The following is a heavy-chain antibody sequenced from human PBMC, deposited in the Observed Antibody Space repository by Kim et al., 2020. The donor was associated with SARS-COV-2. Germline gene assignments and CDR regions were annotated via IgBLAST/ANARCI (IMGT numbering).Heavy chain of an antibody. D-gene: IGHD3-10*01. CDR1: GFSLSTSGLG. Sequence: SGPTLVNPTQTLTLTCSFSGFSLSTSGLGVGWIRQPPGKALEWLTLIYWNDDKRYSPSLKNRLTITKDTSKNQVVLTMTNMDPVDTATYYCAHRRDDLGSATFVFDYWGPGTLVTVSS. CDR3: AHRRDDLGSATFVFDY. V-gene: IGHV2-5*01. J-gene: IGHJ4*02. CDR2: IYWNDDK.